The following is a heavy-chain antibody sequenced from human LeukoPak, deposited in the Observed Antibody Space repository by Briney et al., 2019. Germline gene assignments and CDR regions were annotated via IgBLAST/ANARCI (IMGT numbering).Heavy chain of an antibody. J-gene: IGHJ4*02. V-gene: IGHV3-33*06. CDR1: GFTFYNYG. CDR3: AKERAAAVEGYFDY. CDR2: IWYDGSNK. D-gene: IGHD6-13*01. Sequence: GGSLRLSCAASGFTFYNYGMHWVRQAPGKGLEWVAVIWYDGSNKYYADSVKGRFTISRDNSKNTLYLQMNSLRVEDTVVYYCAKERAAAVEGYFDYWGQGTLVTVSS.